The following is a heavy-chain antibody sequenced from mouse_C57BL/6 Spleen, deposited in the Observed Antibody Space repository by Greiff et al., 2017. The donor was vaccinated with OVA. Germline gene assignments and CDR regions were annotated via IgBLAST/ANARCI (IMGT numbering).Heavy chain of an antibody. V-gene: IGHV1-15*01. CDR3: TREEGKAY. J-gene: IGHJ2*01. CDR2: IDPETGGT. Sequence: SGAELVRPGASVTLSCKASGYTFTDYEMHWVKQTPVHGLEWIGAIDPETGGTAYNQKFKGKAILTADKSSSTAYMELRSLTSEDSAVYYCTREEGKAYWGQGTTLTVSS. CDR1: GYTFTDYE.